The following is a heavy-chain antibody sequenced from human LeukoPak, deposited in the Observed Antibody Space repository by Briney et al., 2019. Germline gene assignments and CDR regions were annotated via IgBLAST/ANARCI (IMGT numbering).Heavy chain of an antibody. J-gene: IGHJ3*01. CDR3: ARQFLVGSTFHAFDL. CDR1: VVSMNGYY. CDR2: VDSSGNT. D-gene: IGHD1-26*01. Sequence: SETLSLTCSVSVVSMNGYYWSWLRQSAGNRLEWIGHVDSSGNTNYNPSLESRVTMSVDTSKKQFSLKLTSVTAADMAVYFCARQFLVGSTFHAFDLWGQGTRATVSS. V-gene: IGHV4-4*07.